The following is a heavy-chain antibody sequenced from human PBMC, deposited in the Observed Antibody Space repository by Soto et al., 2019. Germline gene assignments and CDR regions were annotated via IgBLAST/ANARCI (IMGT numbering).Heavy chain of an antibody. J-gene: IGHJ5*02. CDR3: ARGLSYDILTGYYYNWFDP. D-gene: IGHD3-9*01. CDR1: GGSISSGGYY. V-gene: IGHV4-61*08. Sequence: SETLSLTCTVSGGSISSGGYYWSWIRQHPGKGLEWIGYIYYSGSTNYNPSLKSRVTISVDTSKNQFSLKLSSVTAADTAVYYCARGLSYDILTGYYYNWFDPWGQGTLVTVSS. CDR2: IYYSGST.